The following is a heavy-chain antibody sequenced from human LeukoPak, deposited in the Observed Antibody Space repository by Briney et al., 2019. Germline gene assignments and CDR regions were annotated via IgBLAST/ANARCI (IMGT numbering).Heavy chain of an antibody. J-gene: IGHJ5*02. CDR3: ARHYGP. V-gene: IGHV4-59*08. Sequence: SETLSLTCIVSGDSISNFFWSWIRQPPGKGLEWIGHIYHSGSTNYNPSLKSRVTISLDTSKSQFSLKLNSVTAADTAVYYCARHYGPWGQGTLVTVSS. D-gene: IGHD3-10*01. CDR2: IYHSGST. CDR1: GDSISNFF.